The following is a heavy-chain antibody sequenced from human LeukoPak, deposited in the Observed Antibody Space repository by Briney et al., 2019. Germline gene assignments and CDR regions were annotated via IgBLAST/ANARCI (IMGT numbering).Heavy chain of an antibody. J-gene: IGHJ4*02. V-gene: IGHV3-48*02. CDR2: ISITTSTI. CDR3: ARLTRIAAAGTLDY. D-gene: IGHD6-13*01. CDR1: GFTFSSYS. Sequence: GGSLRLSCAASGFTFSSYSMNWVRQAPGKGLEWVSYISITTSTIYYADSVKGRFTISRDNAKNSLYLQMSSLRDEDTAVYYCARLTRIAAAGTLDYWGQGTLVTVSS.